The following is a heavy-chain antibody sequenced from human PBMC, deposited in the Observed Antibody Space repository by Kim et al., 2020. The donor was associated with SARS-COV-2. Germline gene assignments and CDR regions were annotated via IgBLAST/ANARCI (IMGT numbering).Heavy chain of an antibody. CDR3: AKHRSGTPVAATTY. CDR1: GFTFSSFA. J-gene: IGHJ4*02. D-gene: IGHD6-19*01. V-gene: IGHV3-23*01. CDR2: LGGSGGST. Sequence: GGSLRLSCAASGFTFSSFAMSWVRQAPGKGLEWVSVLGGSGGSTYYADSVKGRFTISRDNSKNMLYLQMNSLRVEDTAVYHCAKHRSGTPVAATTYWGQG.